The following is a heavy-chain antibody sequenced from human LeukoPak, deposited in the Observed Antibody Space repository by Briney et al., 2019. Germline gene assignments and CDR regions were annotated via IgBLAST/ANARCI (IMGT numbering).Heavy chain of an antibody. D-gene: IGHD6-13*01. CDR3: VKNSGWYCLDY. V-gene: IGHV3-23*01. CDR1: GFTFNNHA. Sequence: PGGSLRLSCVVSGFTFNNHAMSWVRQAPGKGLEWVSAISGSGDNTFYAGSVRGRFTISRDNSKNTLYLQMNSLRAEDTAVYYCVKNSGWYCLDYWGQGTLVTVSS. CDR2: ISGSGDNT. J-gene: IGHJ4*02.